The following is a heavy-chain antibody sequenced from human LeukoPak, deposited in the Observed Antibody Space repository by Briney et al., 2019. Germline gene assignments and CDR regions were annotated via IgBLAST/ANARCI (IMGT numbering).Heavy chain of an antibody. Sequence: GASVKVSCKASGYTFTSYDINWVRQATGQGLEWMGWMNPNSGNTGYAQKFQGRVTTTTNTSISTAYMELSSLRSEDTAVYYCARVDPLNLGIPDFWGQGSLVTVSS. D-gene: IGHD3-16*01. V-gene: IGHV1-8*01. J-gene: IGHJ4*02. CDR2: MNPNSGNT. CDR3: ARVDPLNLGIPDF. CDR1: GYTFTSYD.